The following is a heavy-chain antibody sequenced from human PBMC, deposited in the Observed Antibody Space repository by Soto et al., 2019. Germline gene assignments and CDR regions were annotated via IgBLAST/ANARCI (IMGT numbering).Heavy chain of an antibody. V-gene: IGHV1-69*13. Sequence: GASVKVSCKASGGTFSSYAISWVRQAPGQGLEWMGGIIPIFGTANYAQKFQGRVTITADESTSTAYMELSSLRSEDTAVYYCARDIDWSDYVWGSYRSSRWFDPWGQGTLVTVSS. D-gene: IGHD3-16*02. CDR3: ARDIDWSDYVWGSYRSSRWFDP. J-gene: IGHJ5*02. CDR1: GGTFSSYA. CDR2: IIPIFGTA.